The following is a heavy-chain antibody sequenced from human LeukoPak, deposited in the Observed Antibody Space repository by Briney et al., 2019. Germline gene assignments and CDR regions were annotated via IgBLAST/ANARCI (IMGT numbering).Heavy chain of an antibody. CDR2: INHSGST. V-gene: IGHV4-34*01. CDR3: ARGLPYYYYYYGMDV. Sequence: KPSETLSLTCAVYGGSFSGYYWSWIRQPPGKGLEWVGEINHSGSTNYNPSLKSRVTISVDTSKNQFSLKLSSVTAADTAVYYCARGLPYYYYYYGMDVWGQGTTVTVSS. J-gene: IGHJ6*02. CDR1: GGSFSGYY.